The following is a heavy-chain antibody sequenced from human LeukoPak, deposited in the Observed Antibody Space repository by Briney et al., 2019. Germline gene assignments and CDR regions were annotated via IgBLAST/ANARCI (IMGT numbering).Heavy chain of an antibody. J-gene: IGHJ5*02. CDR1: GGSISSYY. CDR2: IYTSEST. V-gene: IGHV4-4*07. CDR3: AGDRGGDYGCFDP. D-gene: IGHD4-17*01. Sequence: PSETLSLSCTVSGGSISSYYWNWIRQPAGKGLERIGRIYTSESTYYNPSLKSRVTMSVDTSKNQFSLKLTSVTAADTAVYYCAGDRGGDYGCFDPWGQGTLVTVSS.